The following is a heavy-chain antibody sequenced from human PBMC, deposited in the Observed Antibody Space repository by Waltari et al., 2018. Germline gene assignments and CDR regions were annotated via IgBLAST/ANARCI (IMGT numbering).Heavy chain of an antibody. V-gene: IGHV3-49*04. J-gene: IGHJ4*02. Sequence: EVQLVESGGGLVQPGRSLRLSCTASGFTFGDYAMSWVRQAPGKGLEWVGFIRSKAYGGTTEYAASVKGRFTISRDDSKSIAYLQMNSLRAEDTAVYYCARVPYRIAAAGPFDYWGQGTLVTVSS. CDR2: IRSKAYGGTT. D-gene: IGHD6-13*01. CDR3: ARVPYRIAAAGPFDY. CDR1: GFTFGDYA.